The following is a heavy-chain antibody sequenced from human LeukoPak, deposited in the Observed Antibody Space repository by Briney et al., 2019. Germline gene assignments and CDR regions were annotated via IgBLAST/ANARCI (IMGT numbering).Heavy chain of an antibody. V-gene: IGHV3-33*01. CDR3: ARAIGVTCISTSCYSFDY. D-gene: IGHD2-2*02. CDR2: IWYDGSNK. Sequence: GGSLRLSCAASGFIFSSYGMHWVRQAPGKGLEWVAVIWYDGSNKYYADSVKGRSTISRDNIKNTLYLQMNSLRAEDTALYYCARAIGVTCISTSCYSFDYWGQGTLVTVSS. J-gene: IGHJ4*02. CDR1: GFIFSSYG.